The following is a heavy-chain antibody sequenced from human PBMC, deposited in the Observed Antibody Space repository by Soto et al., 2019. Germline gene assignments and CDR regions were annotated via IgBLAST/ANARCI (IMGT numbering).Heavy chain of an antibody. J-gene: IGHJ4*02. CDR1: GFTISSYG. CDR3: ARVRGGYNYEGYDY. Sequence: QVQLVESGGGVVQPGRSLRLSCAASGFTISSYGMHWVRQAPGKGLEWVAVIWYDGSNKYYADSVKGRFTISRDNSKNTLYLQMNSLRAEDTAVYYCARVRGGYNYEGYDYWGQGTLVTVSS. V-gene: IGHV3-33*01. CDR2: IWYDGSNK. D-gene: IGHD5-12*01.